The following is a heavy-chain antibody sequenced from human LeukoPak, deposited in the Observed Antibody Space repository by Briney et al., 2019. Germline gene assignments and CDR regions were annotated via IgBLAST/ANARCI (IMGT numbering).Heavy chain of an antibody. CDR1: GDTFNSVA. CDR3: ARLSDPSKSPGPLDI. J-gene: IGHJ6*04. CDR2: IIPIFGTA. Sequence: GSSVKVSCKVSGDTFNSVALSWVRLAPGQGLEWMGGIIPIFGTANYAQRFLGRVTITSDESTSTAYMEINSLTSEDTAVYYCARLSDPSKSPGPLDIWGKGTTVTVSS. V-gene: IGHV1-69*01. D-gene: IGHD4-11*01.